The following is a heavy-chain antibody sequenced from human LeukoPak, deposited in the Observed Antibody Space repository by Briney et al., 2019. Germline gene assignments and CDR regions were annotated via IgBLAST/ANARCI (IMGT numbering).Heavy chain of an antibody. CDR2: ISYDGSNK. Sequence: GGSLRLSCAASGFTFSSYAMHWVRQAPGKGLEWVAVISYDGSNKYYADSVKGRFTISRDNSKNTLYLQMNSLRAEDTAVYYCARGVLWSVGLLPPTDYWGQGTLVTVSS. CDR3: ARGVLWSVGLLPPTDY. CDR1: GFTFSSYA. V-gene: IGHV3-30*04. D-gene: IGHD3-10*02. J-gene: IGHJ4*02.